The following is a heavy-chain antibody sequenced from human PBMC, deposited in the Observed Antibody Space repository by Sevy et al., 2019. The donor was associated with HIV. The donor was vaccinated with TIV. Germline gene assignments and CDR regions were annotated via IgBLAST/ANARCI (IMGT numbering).Heavy chain of an antibody. CDR2: IKQDGSEK. V-gene: IGHV3-7*01. Sequence: GGSLRLSCAASGFTFSSYWMSWVRQAPGKGLEWVANIKQDGSEKYYVDTVKGRFTISRDNDEKSLYLQMNSLRAEDTAVYYCARDALIARATRSYYYMDVWGKGTTVTVSS. D-gene: IGHD2-2*01. CDR3: ARDALIARATRSYYYMDV. J-gene: IGHJ6*03. CDR1: GFTFSSYW.